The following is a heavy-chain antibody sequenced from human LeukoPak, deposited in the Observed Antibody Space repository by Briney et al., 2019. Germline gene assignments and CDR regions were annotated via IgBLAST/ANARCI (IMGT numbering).Heavy chain of an antibody. CDR1: GYTFTSYG. V-gene: IGHV1-18*01. CDR2: ISAYNGTT. J-gene: IGHJ4*02. D-gene: IGHD1-26*01. Sequence: ASVKVSCKASGYTFTSYGISWVRQAPGQGLEGMECISAYNGTTNYAQKLQGRVTMTTDTSTSTAYMELRSLRSDDTAVYYCARLDSGSYYEDFDYWGQGTLVTVSS. CDR3: ARLDSGSYYEDFDY.